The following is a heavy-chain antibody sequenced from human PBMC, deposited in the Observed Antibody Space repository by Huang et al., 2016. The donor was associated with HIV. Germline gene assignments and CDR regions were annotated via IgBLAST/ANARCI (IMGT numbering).Heavy chain of an antibody. CDR3: ARTGGGKLDY. V-gene: IGHV4-34*01. CDR1: GGSFSGYY. CDR2: INHSGST. Sequence: QVQLQQWGAGLLKPSETRSLTCAVYGGSFSGYYWSWIRQPPGKGPDWLGEINHSGSTKYNPSLKSRVTISVDTSKNQFPLNLRSVTGADTAVYYCARTGGGKLDYWGQGTLVTVSS. J-gene: IGHJ4*02. D-gene: IGHD2-15*01.